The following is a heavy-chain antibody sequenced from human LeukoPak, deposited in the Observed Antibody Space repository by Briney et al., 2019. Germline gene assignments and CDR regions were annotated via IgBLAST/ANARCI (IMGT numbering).Heavy chain of an antibody. V-gene: IGHV1-46*01. D-gene: IGHD6-13*01. Sequence: ASVTVSCKASGYTFTDYYMFWVRQAPGQGLEWMGIINPSGGSTTYAQKFQGRVTMTRDASTSTVYMELSSLRSEDTAVYYCARQRGPSSAIAAAAARAFDIWGQGTMVTVSS. J-gene: IGHJ3*02. CDR3: ARQRGPSSAIAAAAARAFDI. CDR1: GYTFTDYY. CDR2: INPSGGST.